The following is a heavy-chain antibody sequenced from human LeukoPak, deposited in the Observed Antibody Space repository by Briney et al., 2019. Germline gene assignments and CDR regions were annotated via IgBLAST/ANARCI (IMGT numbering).Heavy chain of an antibody. CDR3: ARTSHESVLYWSDP. D-gene: IGHD3-16*01. CDR1: GYTFTTYG. CDR2: ISGYNGNL. V-gene: IGHV1-18*01. J-gene: IGHJ5*02. Sequence: ASVKFSCKASGYTFTTYGIGWVRQAPGQGLEWMGWISGYNGNLNYAQKFQGRVTMTTDTSTSTAYMELRSLRSDDTAVYYCARTSHESVLYWSDPWGQGTLLNVFS.